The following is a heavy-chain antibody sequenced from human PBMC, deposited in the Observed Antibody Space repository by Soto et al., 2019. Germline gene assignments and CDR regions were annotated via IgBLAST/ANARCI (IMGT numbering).Heavy chain of an antibody. Sequence: QVQLVQSGAGVEKPGASVKVSCKASGYSFTTYDINWMRQATGQGLEWMGWMDPNSGDTGYAQKFQGRVTMTRDTSISTAYMELSSLRSDDTALYYCARNRRKTGDFDYWGQGTLVTVSS. CDR1: GYSFTTYD. V-gene: IGHV1-8*01. J-gene: IGHJ4*02. CDR2: MDPNSGDT. D-gene: IGHD7-27*01. CDR3: ARNRRKTGDFDY.